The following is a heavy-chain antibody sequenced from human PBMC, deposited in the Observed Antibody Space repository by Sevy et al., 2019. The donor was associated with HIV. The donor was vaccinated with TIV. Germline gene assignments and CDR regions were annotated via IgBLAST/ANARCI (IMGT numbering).Heavy chain of an antibody. CDR3: TTVRRPHDY. CDR1: GFTFSNAW. Sequence: GGSLRLSCAASGFTFSNAWMSWVRQAPGKGLEWVDRIKSKTDGGTTDYAAPVKGRFTISRDDSKNTLYLQMNSLKTEDTAVYYCTTVRRPHDYWGQGTLVTVSS. J-gene: IGHJ4*02. CDR2: IKSKTDGGTT. V-gene: IGHV3-15*01.